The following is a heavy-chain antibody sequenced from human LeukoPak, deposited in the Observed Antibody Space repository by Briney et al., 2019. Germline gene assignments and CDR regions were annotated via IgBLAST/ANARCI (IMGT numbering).Heavy chain of an antibody. CDR2: VHYSGSS. Sequence: PSETLSLTCTVPGDSISSYYWSWIRQPPGKGLEWIGYVHYSGSSAYIASLKSRVTMSVDMSKNQFSQSLTSVTAADTALYYCARGSSYYDFWSGYYTDDYYYYYMDVWGKGTTVTVSS. CDR3: ARGSSYYDFWSGYYTDDYYYYYMDV. D-gene: IGHD3-3*01. J-gene: IGHJ6*03. CDR1: GDSISSYY. V-gene: IGHV4-59*08.